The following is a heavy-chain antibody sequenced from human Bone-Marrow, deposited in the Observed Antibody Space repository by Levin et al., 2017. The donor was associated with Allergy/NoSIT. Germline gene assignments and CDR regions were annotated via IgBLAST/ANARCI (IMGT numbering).Heavy chain of an antibody. J-gene: IGHJ4*02. Sequence: RSGGSLRLSCAASGFTLSSYSLSWVRQAPGKGLEWVSSISGTGSYIYYADSVKGRFTISRVNAKKSMYLQMKNLRAEDTAVYYCARDGVVGGYDDLYFEYWGQGTLVAVSS. D-gene: IGHD5-12*01. CDR1: GFTLSSYS. CDR2: ISGTGSYI. CDR3: ARDGVVGGYDDLYFEY. V-gene: IGHV3-21*01.